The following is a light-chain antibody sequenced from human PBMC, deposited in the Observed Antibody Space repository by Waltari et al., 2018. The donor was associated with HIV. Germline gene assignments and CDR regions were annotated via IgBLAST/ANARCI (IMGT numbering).Light chain of an antibody. CDR2: GVS. Sequence: ITISCNGTTSDIGGYNYVSWYQRHPDKAPKLIIFGVSNRPSGISSRFSGSKSGNTASLTISGLQAEDEADYYCCSYTKLTTHYVLFGGGTKLTVL. CDR3: CSYTKLTTHYVL. CDR1: TSDIGGYNY. V-gene: IGLV2-14*03. J-gene: IGLJ3*02.